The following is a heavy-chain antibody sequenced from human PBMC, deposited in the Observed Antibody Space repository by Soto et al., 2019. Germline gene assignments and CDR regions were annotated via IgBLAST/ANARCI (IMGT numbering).Heavy chain of an antibody. CDR3: ARDSRFWELSSWPYYFYS. J-gene: IGHJ4*02. CDR2: ISGGGGGT. Sequence: GGSLRLSCAASGFTFSSYAMIWVRQAPGKGLEWVSTISGGGGGTYYADSVKGRFTLSRDNSKDTLYLQMNSLRTEDTAVYYCARDSRFWELSSWPYYFYSWGQGALVTVSS. D-gene: IGHD3-16*02. CDR1: GFTFSSYA. V-gene: IGHV3-23*01.